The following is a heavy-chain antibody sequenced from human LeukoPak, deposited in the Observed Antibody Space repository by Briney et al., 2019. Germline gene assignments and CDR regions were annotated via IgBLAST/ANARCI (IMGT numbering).Heavy chain of an antibody. D-gene: IGHD5-18*01. CDR2: IYYSGST. CDR3: ARTFEYSYGV. V-gene: IGHV4-30-4*01. Sequence: SETLSLTCTVSGGSISSGDYSWSWIRQPPGKGLEWIGYIYYSGSTYYNPSLKSRVTISVDTSKNQFSLKLSSVTAADTAVYYCARTFEYSYGVWGQGTLVTVSS. J-gene: IGHJ4*02. CDR1: GGSISSGDYS.